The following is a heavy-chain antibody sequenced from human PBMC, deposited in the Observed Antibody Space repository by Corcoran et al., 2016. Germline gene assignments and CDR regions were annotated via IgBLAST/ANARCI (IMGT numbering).Heavy chain of an antibody. Sequence: QVQLVQSGAEVKKPGASVKVSCKASGYTFTSYYMHWVRQAPGQGLEWMGIINPSGGSTSYAQKFQGRVTMTRDTSTSTVYMELSSLRSEDTAVYYCARDGVETPIAAASLNWFDPWGQGTLVTVSS. CDR3: ARDGVETPIAAASLNWFDP. D-gene: IGHD6-13*01. J-gene: IGHJ5*02. CDR2: INPSGGST. V-gene: IGHV1-46*01. CDR1: GYTFTSYY.